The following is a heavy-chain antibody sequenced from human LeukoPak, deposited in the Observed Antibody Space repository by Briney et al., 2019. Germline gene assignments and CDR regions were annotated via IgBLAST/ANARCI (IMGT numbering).Heavy chain of an antibody. D-gene: IGHD6-13*01. V-gene: IGHV1-46*01. CDR3: ARARSSWRFDY. CDR1: VYTFTSYY. Sequence: ASVRVSCKASVYTFTSYYIHWVRQAPGQGLEWMGKINPSGGSTSYAQKFQGRVNMTRDTSTSRVYMELSSLRSEDTAVYYCARARSSWRFDYWGQGTLVTVSS. CDR2: INPSGGST. J-gene: IGHJ4*02.